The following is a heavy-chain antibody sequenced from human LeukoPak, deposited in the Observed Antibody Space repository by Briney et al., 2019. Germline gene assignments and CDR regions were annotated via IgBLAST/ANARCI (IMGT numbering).Heavy chain of an antibody. Sequence: GGSLRLSCAASGFTFSSYSMNWVRQAPGKGLEWVSYISSSSSTIYYADSVKGRFTISRDNAKNSLYLQMNSLRAEDTAVYYCARDSSRGTYYYDSSAGRAFDIWGQGTMVTVSS. V-gene: IGHV3-48*01. CDR1: GFTFSSYS. D-gene: IGHD3-22*01. CDR2: ISSSSSTI. J-gene: IGHJ3*02. CDR3: ARDSSRGTYYYDSSAGRAFDI.